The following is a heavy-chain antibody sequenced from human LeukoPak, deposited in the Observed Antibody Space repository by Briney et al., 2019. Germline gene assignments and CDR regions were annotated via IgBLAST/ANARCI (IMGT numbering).Heavy chain of an antibody. V-gene: IGHV3-21*01. D-gene: IGHD5-18*01. J-gene: IGHJ4*02. CDR1: GFTFSSYW. Sequence: GGSLRLSCAASGFTFSSYWMNWVRQAPGKGLEWVSSISSSSSYIYYADSVKGRFTISRDNAKNSLYLQMNSLRAEDTAVYYCAREVTGSSYGYDYWGQGTLVTVSS. CDR3: AREVTGSSYGYDY. CDR2: ISSSSSYI.